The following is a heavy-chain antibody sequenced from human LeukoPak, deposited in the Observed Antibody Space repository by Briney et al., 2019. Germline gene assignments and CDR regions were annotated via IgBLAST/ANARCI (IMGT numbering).Heavy chain of an antibody. CDR2: IYHSGST. J-gene: IGHJ4*02. V-gene: IGHV4-30-2*01. CDR3: ARGPHYYGPGGDDY. Sequence: SETLSLTCTVSGGSISSSSYYWSWIRQPPGKGLEWIGYIYHSGSTYYNPSLKSRVTISVDRSKNQFSLKLSSVTAADTAVYYCARGPHYYGPGGDDYWGQGTLVTVSS. D-gene: IGHD3-10*01. CDR1: GGSISSSSYY.